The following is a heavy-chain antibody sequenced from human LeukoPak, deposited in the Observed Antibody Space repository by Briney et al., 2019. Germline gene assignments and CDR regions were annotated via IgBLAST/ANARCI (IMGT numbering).Heavy chain of an antibody. J-gene: IGHJ2*01. D-gene: IGHD4/OR15-4a*01. Sequence: PSETLSLTCTVSGGSISSSSHHWGWIRQPPGKGLEWIASIYYSGSTYYNPSLKSRVTISVDTSKNQFSLRLSSVTAADTALYYCARLWYGGNPASYWFFDLWGRGTLVTVSS. CDR2: IYYSGST. CDR1: GGSISSSSHH. V-gene: IGHV4-39*01. CDR3: ARLWYGGNPASYWFFDL.